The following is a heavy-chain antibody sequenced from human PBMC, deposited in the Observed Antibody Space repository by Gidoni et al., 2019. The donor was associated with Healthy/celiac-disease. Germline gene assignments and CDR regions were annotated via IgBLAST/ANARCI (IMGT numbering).Heavy chain of an antibody. CDR2: ISSNGGST. V-gene: IGHV3-64*01. Sequence: RLSCAASGFTFSSYAMHWVRQAPGKGLEYVSAISSNGGSTYYANSVKGRFTISRDNSKNTLYLQMVSLRAEDMAVYYCAREAGPTVTTPLFYWGQGTLVTVSS. J-gene: IGHJ4*02. CDR1: GFTFSSYA. CDR3: AREAGPTVTTPLFY. D-gene: IGHD4-17*01.